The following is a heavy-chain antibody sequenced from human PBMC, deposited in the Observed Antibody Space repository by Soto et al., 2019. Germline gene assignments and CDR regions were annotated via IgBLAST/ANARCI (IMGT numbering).Heavy chain of an antibody. CDR1: GFTFSSYA. J-gene: IGHJ6*02. V-gene: IGHV3-23*01. D-gene: IGHD6-19*01. CDR2: ISGSGGST. CDR3: ASSYSSGWTKDYYYYGMDV. Sequence: GGSLRLSCAASGFTFSSYAMSWVRQAPGKGLEWVSAISGSGGSTYYADSVKGRFTISRDNSKNTLYLQMNSLRAEDTAVYYCASSYSSGWTKDYYYYGMDVWGQGTTVTVSS.